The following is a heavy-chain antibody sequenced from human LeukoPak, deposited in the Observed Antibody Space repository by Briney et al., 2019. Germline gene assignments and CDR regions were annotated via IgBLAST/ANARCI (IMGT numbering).Heavy chain of an antibody. CDR1: GFTFDDYA. CDR2: ISWNSGSI. Sequence: PGRSLRLSCAASGFTFDDYAMHWVRQAPGKGLEWVSGISWNSGSIGYADSVKGRFTISRDNAKNSLYLQMNSLRAEDTALYYCAKDTTLYDSSGYYFSGLFDYWGQGTLVTVSS. J-gene: IGHJ4*02. V-gene: IGHV3-9*01. CDR3: AKDTTLYDSSGYYFSGLFDY. D-gene: IGHD3-22*01.